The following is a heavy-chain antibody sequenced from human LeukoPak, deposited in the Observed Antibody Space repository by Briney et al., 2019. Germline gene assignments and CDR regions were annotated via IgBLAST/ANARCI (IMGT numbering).Heavy chain of an antibody. D-gene: IGHD3-16*01. CDR3: ARDSRGGGPDFDY. CDR2: IHYSGTT. V-gene: IGHV4-59*01. J-gene: IGHJ4*02. Sequence: SETLPLTCTVSGDSINNYYWAWIRQPPGKGLEWIGYIHYSGTTYYNPSLKSRVTISVDSSRTQFSLKLSSMTAADTAVYYCARDSRGGGPDFDYWGQGTLVTVSS. CDR1: GDSINNYY.